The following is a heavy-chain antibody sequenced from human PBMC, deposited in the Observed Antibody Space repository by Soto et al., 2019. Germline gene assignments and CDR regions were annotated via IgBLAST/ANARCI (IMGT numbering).Heavy chain of an antibody. Sequence: PGESLKLSCKGSGYSFTSYWISWVRQMPGKGLEWMGRIDPSDSYTNYSPSFQGHVTISADKSISTAYLQWSSLKASDTAMYYCARRGLHSSSWYGYYGMDVWGQGTTVTVSS. V-gene: IGHV5-10-1*01. D-gene: IGHD6-13*01. CDR3: ARRGLHSSSWYGYYGMDV. CDR2: IDPSDSYT. CDR1: GYSFTSYW. J-gene: IGHJ6*02.